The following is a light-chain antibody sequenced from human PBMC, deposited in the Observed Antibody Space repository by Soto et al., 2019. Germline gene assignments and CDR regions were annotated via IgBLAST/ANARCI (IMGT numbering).Light chain of an antibody. J-gene: IGLJ7*01. V-gene: IGLV3-21*04. Sequence: SYELTQPPSVSMAPGKTARITCGGNNIGSKSVHWYQQKPGQAPVLVIYYDSDRPSGIPERFSGSNSGNTATLTISRVEAGDEADYYCQVWDSSSDLAVFGGGTQLTVL. CDR2: YDS. CDR3: QVWDSSSDLAV. CDR1: NIGSKS.